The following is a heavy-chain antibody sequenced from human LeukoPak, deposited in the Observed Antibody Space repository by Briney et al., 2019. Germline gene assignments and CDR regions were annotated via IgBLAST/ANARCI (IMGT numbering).Heavy chain of an antibody. V-gene: IGHV4-34*01. D-gene: IGHD2-2*01. J-gene: IGHJ6*02. CDR3: ARRSLFVPAAPDRYYYYYYGMDV. Sequence: SETLSLTCAVYGGSFSGYYWSWIRQPPGKGLEWIREINHSGSTKYNPSLKSRVTISVDTSKNQFSLKLSSVTAADTAVYYCARRSLFVPAAPDRYYYYYYGMDVWGQGTTVTVSS. CDR1: GGSFSGYY. CDR2: INHSGST.